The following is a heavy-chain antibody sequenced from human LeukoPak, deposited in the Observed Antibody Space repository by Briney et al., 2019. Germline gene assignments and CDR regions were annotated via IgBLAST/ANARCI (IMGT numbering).Heavy chain of an antibody. CDR3: ARRSLLYSSGFDY. J-gene: IGHJ4*02. CDR2: IYYSGST. Sequence: SETLSLTCTVSGGSISSSSYGWGWIRQPPGKGREWIASIYYSGSTYYNPSLKSRVPISVDTSKHQFSLKLSSVTAADTAVYHCARRSLLYSSGFDYWGQGTLVTVSS. V-gene: IGHV4-39*01. CDR1: GGSISSSSYG. D-gene: IGHD6-19*01.